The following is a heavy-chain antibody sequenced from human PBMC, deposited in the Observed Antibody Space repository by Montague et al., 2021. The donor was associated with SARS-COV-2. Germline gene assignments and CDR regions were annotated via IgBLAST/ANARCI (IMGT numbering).Heavy chain of an antibody. J-gene: IGHJ4*02. CDR1: GYSLTELP. CDR3: ATSADWGSTGRFDF. Sequence: SVKVSCKVSGYSLTELPMHWVRQAPGKGLEWMGGIDPEDGKAIYAQNFQGRLTIAEDTSADTAYMELSSLRSDDTAVYYCATSADWGSTGRFDFCGQGTLVTVSS. CDR2: IDPEDGKA. D-gene: IGHD7-27*01. V-gene: IGHV1-24*01.